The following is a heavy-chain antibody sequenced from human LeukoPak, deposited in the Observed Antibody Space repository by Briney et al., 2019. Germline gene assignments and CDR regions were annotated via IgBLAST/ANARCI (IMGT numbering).Heavy chain of an antibody. CDR2: IIPIFGTA. V-gene: IGHV1-69*06. J-gene: IGHJ5*02. CDR3: ARVYCDILTGYQFDP. Sequence: ASVKVSCKASGGTFSSYAISWVRQAPGQGLEWMGGIIPIFGTANYAQKFQGRVTITADKSTSTAYMELSSLRSEDTAVYYCARVYCDILTGYQFDPWGQGTLVTVSS. CDR1: GGTFSSYA. D-gene: IGHD3-9*01.